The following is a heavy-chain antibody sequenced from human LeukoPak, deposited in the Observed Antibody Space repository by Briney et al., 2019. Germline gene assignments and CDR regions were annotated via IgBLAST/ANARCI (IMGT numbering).Heavy chain of an antibody. V-gene: IGHV4-39*01. D-gene: IGHD3-22*01. CDR2: IYYSGST. CDR3: ARPGTFDSSGYYYPFGY. Sequence: PSETLSLTCTVSGGSISSSSYYWGWIRQPPGKGLEWIGSIYYSGSTYYNPSLKSRVTISVDTSKNQFSLKLSSVTAADTAVYYCARPGTFDSSGYYYPFGYWGQGTLVTVSS. CDR1: GGSISSSSYY. J-gene: IGHJ4*02.